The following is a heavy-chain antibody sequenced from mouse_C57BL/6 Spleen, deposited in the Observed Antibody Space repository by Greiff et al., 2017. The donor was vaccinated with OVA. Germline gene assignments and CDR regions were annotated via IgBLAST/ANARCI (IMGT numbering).Heavy chain of an antibody. J-gene: IGHJ4*01. Sequence: QVQLQQPGTELVKPGASVKLSCKASGYTFTSYWMHWVKQRPGQGLEWIGNINPSNGGTNYNEKFKSKATLTVDKSSSTAYMKLRSLTSEDSAVYECARDCCITTVDYARDYWGQGTSVTVSA. CDR1: GYTFTSYW. CDR2: INPSNGGT. CDR3: ARDCCITTVDYARDY. V-gene: IGHV1-53*01. D-gene: IGHD1-1*01.